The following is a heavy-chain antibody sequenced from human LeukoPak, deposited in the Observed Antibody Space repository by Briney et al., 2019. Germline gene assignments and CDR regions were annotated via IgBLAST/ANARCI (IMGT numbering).Heavy chain of an antibody. CDR2: ISSNGGST. CDR1: GFHFSSYA. D-gene: IGHD3-22*01. Sequence: GGSLRLFCATSGFHFSSYAKHLVRQASGKGLEYVSAISSNGGSTYYANSVKGRFTISRDNSKNTLYLQMNSLRAEDTAVYYCAKDDSSGYWAYWGQGTLVTISS. V-gene: IGHV3-64*01. J-gene: IGHJ4*02. CDR3: AKDDSSGYWAY.